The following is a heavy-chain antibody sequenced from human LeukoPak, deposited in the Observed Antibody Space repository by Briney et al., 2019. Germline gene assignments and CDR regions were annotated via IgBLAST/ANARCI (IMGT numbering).Heavy chain of an antibody. CDR2: IYYSGST. CDR1: GGSISSYY. D-gene: IGHD5-24*01. J-gene: IGHJ4*02. V-gene: IGHV4-59*01. Sequence: PSETLSLTCTVSGGSISSYYWSWIRQPPGKGLEWLGYIYYSGSTNYNPSLKSRVTISVDTSKNQFSLKLSSVTAADTAVYYCARGGVNGYYYFDYWGQGTLVTVSS. CDR3: ARGGVNGYYYFDY.